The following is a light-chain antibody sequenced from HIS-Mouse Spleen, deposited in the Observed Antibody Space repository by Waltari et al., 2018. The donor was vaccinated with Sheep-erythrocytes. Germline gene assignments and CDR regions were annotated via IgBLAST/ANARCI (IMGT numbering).Light chain of an antibody. J-gene: IGKJ4*01. V-gene: IGKV4-1*01. Sequence: DIVMTQSPDSLAVSLGERATINCKSSQSVLYSSNNKNYLAWYQQKPGQPPKLLIYWASTRESGVPDRFSGSWYGTDFTLTISSLQAEDVAVYYCQQYYSTLTFGGGTKVEIK. CDR2: WAS. CDR3: QQYYSTLT. CDR1: QSVLYSSNNKNY.